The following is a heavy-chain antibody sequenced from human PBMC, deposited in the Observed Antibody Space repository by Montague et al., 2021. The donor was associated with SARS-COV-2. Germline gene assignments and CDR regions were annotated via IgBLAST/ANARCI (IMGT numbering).Heavy chain of an antibody. CDR3: AHDDVGNRGFEF. CDR1: GFSLNTSGVG. D-gene: IGHD1-26*01. CDR2: IYWNDYK. Sequence: PALVKPTKTLTLTCTFSGFSLNTSGVGVTWVRQPPGKALEWLAFIYWNDYKHYSPSVKSRITITKDTSKNQVVLIMTNMDPVDTGTHYYAHDDVGNRGFEFWGQGTLVTVSS. J-gene: IGHJ4*02. V-gene: IGHV2-5*01.